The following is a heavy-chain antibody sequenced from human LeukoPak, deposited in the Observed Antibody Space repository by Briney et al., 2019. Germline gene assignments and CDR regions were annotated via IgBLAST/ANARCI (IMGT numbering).Heavy chain of an antibody. J-gene: IGHJ3*02. CDR1: GFTFSSYG. D-gene: IGHD3-22*01. V-gene: IGHV3-33*01. CDR2: IWYDGSNK. Sequence: GGSLRLSCAASGFTFSSYGMHWVRQAPGKGLEWVAVIWYDGSNKYYADSVKGRFTISRENSKNTLYLQMNSLRAEDTAVYYCARGANYDSSGYYSNDAFDIWGQGTMVTVSS. CDR3: ARGANYDSSGYYSNDAFDI.